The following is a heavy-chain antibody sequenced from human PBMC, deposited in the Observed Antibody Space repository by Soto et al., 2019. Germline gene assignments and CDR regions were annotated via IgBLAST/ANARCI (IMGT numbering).Heavy chain of an antibody. Sequence: PSETLSLTCTVSGGSISSGGYYWGWIRQHPGKGLEWIGYIYYSGSTYYNPSLKSRVTISVDTSKNQFSLKLSSVTAADTAVYYCARDVYCSGGSCYSGWFDPWGQGTLVTVSS. CDR3: ARDVYCSGGSCYSGWFDP. CDR1: GGSISSGGYY. V-gene: IGHV4-31*03. J-gene: IGHJ5*02. D-gene: IGHD2-15*01. CDR2: IYYSGST.